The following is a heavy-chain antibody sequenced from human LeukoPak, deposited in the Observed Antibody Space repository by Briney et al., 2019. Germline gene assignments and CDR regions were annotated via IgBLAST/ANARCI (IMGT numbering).Heavy chain of an antibody. CDR1: GYTFTSYG. Sequence: EASVKVSCKASGYTFTSYGISWVRQAPGQGLEGMGWISAYNGNTNYAQKLQGRVTMTTDTSTSTAYMELRSLRSDDTAVYYCARSRDILTGYSSYDHWGQGTLVTVSS. V-gene: IGHV1-18*01. CDR2: ISAYNGNT. CDR3: ARSRDILTGYSSYDH. J-gene: IGHJ4*02. D-gene: IGHD3-9*01.